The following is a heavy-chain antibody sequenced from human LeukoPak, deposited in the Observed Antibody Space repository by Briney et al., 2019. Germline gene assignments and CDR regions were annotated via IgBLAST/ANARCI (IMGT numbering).Heavy chain of an antibody. D-gene: IGHD2-8*01. J-gene: IGHJ4*02. Sequence: PGGSLRLSCTGSAFNLSRFAMTWVRQAPGKGLEWVANIKPGGSAKYYVDSVKGRFTISRDDAKSSLFLQMNSLRVEDTAIYYCAKIYCTTSSCYYDYWGQGTLVTVSS. CDR3: AKIYCTTSSCYYDY. CDR1: AFNLSRFA. V-gene: IGHV3-7*01. CDR2: IKPGGSAK.